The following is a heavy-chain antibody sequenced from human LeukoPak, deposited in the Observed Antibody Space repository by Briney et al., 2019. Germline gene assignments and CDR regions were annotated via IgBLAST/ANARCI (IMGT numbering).Heavy chain of an antibody. J-gene: IGHJ6*02. V-gene: IGHV4-34*01. CDR2: INHSGST. CDR3: ARSRDPRKSYYYYGMDV. Sequence: TASETLSLTCAVYGGSFSGYYWSWIRQPPGKGLEWIGEINHSGSTNYNPSLKSRVTISVDTSKNQFSLKLSSVTAADTAVYYCARSRDPRKSYYYYGMDVWGQGTTVTVSS. CDR1: GGSFSGYY. D-gene: IGHD3-10*01.